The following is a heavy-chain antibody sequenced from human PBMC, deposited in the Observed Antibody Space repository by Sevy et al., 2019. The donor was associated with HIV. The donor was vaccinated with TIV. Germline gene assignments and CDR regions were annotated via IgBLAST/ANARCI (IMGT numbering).Heavy chain of an antibody. Sequence: GGSLRLSCAASGFAFYEYSMSWIRQAPGKGLEWVATLSFGCGKINYADSVKGRFTISRDNSKNSFYLQMDNLRVEDTALYYCARDGRGISAFDIWGQGTMVTVSS. CDR2: LSFGCGKI. J-gene: IGHJ3*02. CDR1: GFAFYEYS. CDR3: ARDGRGISAFDI. D-gene: IGHD3-3*02. V-gene: IGHV3-23*01.